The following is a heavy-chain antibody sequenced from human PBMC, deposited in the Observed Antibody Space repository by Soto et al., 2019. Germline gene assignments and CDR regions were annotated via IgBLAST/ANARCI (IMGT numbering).Heavy chain of an antibody. V-gene: IGHV3-15*01. CDR1: GFTFSNAW. J-gene: IGHJ6*02. D-gene: IGHD3-3*01. CDR2: IKSKTDGGTT. CDR3: TTDERGIFGVVISGYYYYGMDV. Sequence: GGSLRLSCAASGFTFSNAWMSWVRQAPGKWLEWVGRIKSKTDGGTTDYAAPVKGRFTISRDDSKNTLYLQMNSLKTEDTAVYYCTTDERGIFGVVISGYYYYGMDVWGQGXTVTVYS.